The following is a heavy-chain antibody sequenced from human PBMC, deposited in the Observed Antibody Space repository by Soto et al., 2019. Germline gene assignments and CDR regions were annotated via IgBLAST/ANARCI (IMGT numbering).Heavy chain of an antibody. CDR1: GGSFSGYY. D-gene: IGHD2-2*01. CDR3: ARGRGYRSSTSCPYYGMDV. V-gene: IGHV4-34*01. Sequence: PSETLSLTCAVYGGSFSGYYWSWIRQPPGKGLEWIGEINHSGSTNYNPSLKSRVTISVDTSKNQFSLKLSSVTAADTAVYYCARGRGYRSSTSCPYYGMDVWGKGTTVTVSS. CDR2: INHSGST. J-gene: IGHJ6*04.